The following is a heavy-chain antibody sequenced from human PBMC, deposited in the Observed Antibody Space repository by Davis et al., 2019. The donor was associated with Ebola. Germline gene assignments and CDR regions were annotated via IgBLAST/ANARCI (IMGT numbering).Heavy chain of an antibody. J-gene: IGHJ3*01. Sequence: GESLKISCTMSGLPFSMSIMHWVRQAPGKGLEWVANIRQAGSQRYYVDSVKGRFTISRDNDINAMYLQMKRLKDEDTAGYYCSRRGGGTHPPDQNAFDVWGQGTKVAVSS. D-gene: IGHD1-14*01. CDR2: IRQAGSQR. CDR3: SRRGGGTHPPDQNAFDV. CDR1: GLPFSMSI. V-gene: IGHV3-7*03.